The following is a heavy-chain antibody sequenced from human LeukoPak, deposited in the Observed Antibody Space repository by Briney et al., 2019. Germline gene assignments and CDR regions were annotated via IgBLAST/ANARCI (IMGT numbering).Heavy chain of an antibody. V-gene: IGHV3-66*02. Sequence: HPGGSLRLSCAASAFTVSSNYMSWVRQAPGKGLEWVSVIYNTGATYYADSVKGRFAISRDNSNNTVFLQMNSLTAEDTAVYYCVGFLWGYQFDYWGQGTLVTVSS. CDR3: VGFLWGYQFDY. J-gene: IGHJ4*02. CDR1: AFTVSSNY. D-gene: IGHD3-16*01. CDR2: IYNTGAT.